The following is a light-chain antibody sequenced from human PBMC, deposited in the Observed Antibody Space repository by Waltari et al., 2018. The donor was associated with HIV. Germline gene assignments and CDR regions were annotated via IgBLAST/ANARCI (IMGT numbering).Light chain of an antibody. V-gene: IGKV1-39*01. CDR1: QTISVY. Sequence: DIQMTQSPSSLSASLGARFVITCRASQTISVYLNWYQQKSWIAPKLLIYAASSLQDGVPSRFSGSGSGTDFTLTINSLQVEDFATYYCQQSYRGLTFGPGTNVDV. J-gene: IGKJ3*01. CDR2: AAS. CDR3: QQSYRGLT.